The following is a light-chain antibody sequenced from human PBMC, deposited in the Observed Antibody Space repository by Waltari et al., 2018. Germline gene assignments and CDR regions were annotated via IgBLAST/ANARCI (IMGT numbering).Light chain of an antibody. CDR2: DVT. CDR3: SSQTLDGLIL. CDR1: GSAVGASDY. J-gene: IGLJ2*01. V-gene: IGLV2-14*03. Sequence: QSALTQPASVSGSPGQSITISCSGIGSAVGASDYVSWHQHHPGKAPPVIIYDVTNRPAWVSDRFSASKSANTASLTISRLQPEDEADYYCSSQTLDGLILFGGGTRLTVL.